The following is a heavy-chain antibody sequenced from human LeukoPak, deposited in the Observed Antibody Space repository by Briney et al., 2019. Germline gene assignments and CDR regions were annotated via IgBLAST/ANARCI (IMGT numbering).Heavy chain of an antibody. D-gene: IGHD1-7*01. V-gene: IGHV4-59*08. CDR2: IYYSGST. Sequence: TSETLSLTCAVYGGSFSGYYWSWIRQPPGKGLEWIGYIYYSGSTNYNPSLKSRVTISVDTSKNQFSLKLSSVTAADTAVYYCARQGELPWNFDYWGQGTLVTVSS. J-gene: IGHJ4*02. CDR3: ARQGELPWNFDY. CDR1: GGSFSGYY.